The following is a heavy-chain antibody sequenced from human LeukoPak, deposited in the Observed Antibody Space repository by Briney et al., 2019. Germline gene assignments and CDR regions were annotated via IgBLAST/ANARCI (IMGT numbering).Heavy chain of an antibody. J-gene: IGHJ4*02. CDR1: GFTFDDYA. Sequence: GRSLRLSCAASGFTFDDYAMHWARQAPGKGLEWVSGISWNSGSIGYADSVKGRFTISRDNAKNSLYLQMNSLRAEDTALYYCAKGRYGSGSFFDYWGQGTLVTVSS. CDR2: ISWNSGSI. CDR3: AKGRYGSGSFFDY. V-gene: IGHV3-9*01. D-gene: IGHD3-10*01.